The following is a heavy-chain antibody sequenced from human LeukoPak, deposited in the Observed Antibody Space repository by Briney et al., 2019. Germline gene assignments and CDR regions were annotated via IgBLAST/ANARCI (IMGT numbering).Heavy chain of an antibody. CDR1: GVTFSSYV. J-gene: IGHJ3*02. CDR2: IRYDGSNK. D-gene: IGHD5-18*01. Sequence: VGSLRLSCAASGVTFSSYVMHWGRQAPGKGLEWVSYIRYDGSNKYYADYVKGRFTISRDNSQNTLYLQMNSLRAEDTAVYYCAKDIIATAMADDAFDIWGQGTMVTVSS. CDR3: AKDIIATAMADDAFDI. V-gene: IGHV3-30*02.